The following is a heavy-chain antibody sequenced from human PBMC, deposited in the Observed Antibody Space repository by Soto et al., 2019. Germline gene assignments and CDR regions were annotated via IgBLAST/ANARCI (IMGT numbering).Heavy chain of an antibody. CDR2: IHTGTSTV. J-gene: IGHJ6*03. CDR3: ARGVGESSYYYYYMDV. Sequence: EVQLVESGGGLVQPGGSLRLSCSASGFTFGRHSMNWIRQAPGKGLEWLSYIHTGTSTVFYADSVKGRFTISRNNADNSVFLQMNSLRDDDSAVYSCARGVGESSYYYYYMDVWGKGTTVTVSS. CDR1: GFTFGRHS. V-gene: IGHV3-48*02. D-gene: IGHD3-10*01.